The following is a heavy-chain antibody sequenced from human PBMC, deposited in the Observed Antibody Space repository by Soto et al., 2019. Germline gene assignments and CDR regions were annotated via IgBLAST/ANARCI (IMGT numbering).Heavy chain of an antibody. CDR3: ARGPPYSSGWYFNYYYYYGMDV. CDR1: GYTFTSYD. D-gene: IGHD6-19*01. V-gene: IGHV1-8*01. CDR2: MNPNSGNT. Sequence: QVQLVQSGAEVKKPGASVKVSCKASGYTFTSYDINWVRQATGQGLEWMGWMNPNSGNTGYAQKFQGRVTMTRTTSISTAYMELSSLRSEDTAVYYCARGPPYSSGWYFNYYYYYGMDVWGQGTTVTVSS. J-gene: IGHJ6*02.